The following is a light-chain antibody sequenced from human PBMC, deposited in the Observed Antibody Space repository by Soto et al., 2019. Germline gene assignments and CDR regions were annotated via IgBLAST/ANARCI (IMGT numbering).Light chain of an antibody. CDR1: QDISTY. CDR3: QQSDRLPIT. J-gene: IGKJ5*01. V-gene: IGKV1-33*01. Sequence: DIQMTQSPSSLSASVGDRVTITCRASQDISTYLNWYRQRPGKALKLLIYDASNLDKGVPSKFSGTRSETHFTFAITSLQPEEVATYYCQQSDRLPITFGQGTRLEI. CDR2: DAS.